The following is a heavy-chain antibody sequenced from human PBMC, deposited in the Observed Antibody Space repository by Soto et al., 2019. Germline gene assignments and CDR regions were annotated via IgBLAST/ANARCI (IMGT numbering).Heavy chain of an antibody. Sequence: SETLSLTXTVSGGSISSNYWSWIRQPPGKGLEWIGYIYYNGRTNYNPSLKSRVTISVDTSKKQFSLNLTSVTAADTAVYYCAKGGDLGIFLYFDYWGQGALVTVSS. CDR3: AKGGDLGIFLYFDY. CDR2: IYYNGRT. D-gene: IGHD3-3*01. J-gene: IGHJ4*02. V-gene: IGHV4-59*01. CDR1: GGSISSNY.